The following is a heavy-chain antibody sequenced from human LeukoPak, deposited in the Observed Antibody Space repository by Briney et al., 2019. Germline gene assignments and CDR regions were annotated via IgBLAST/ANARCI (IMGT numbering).Heavy chain of an antibody. Sequence: SETLSLNCSGSGVSISSYHWSWIRPAPGKGLEWIGYIYYSGSTNYNHSLERRTTITLDTPKDQFSLKLSSVTAADTAVYYCARDPYCSSTSCSQGFDAFDIWGQGTMVTVSS. CDR1: GVSISSYH. J-gene: IGHJ3*02. D-gene: IGHD2-2*01. CDR3: ARDPYCSSTSCSQGFDAFDI. V-gene: IGHV4-59*01. CDR2: IYYSGST.